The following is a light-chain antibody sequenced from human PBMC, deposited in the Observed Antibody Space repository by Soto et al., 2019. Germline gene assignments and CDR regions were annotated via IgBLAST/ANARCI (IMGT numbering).Light chain of an antibody. CDR3: QQCYATPYT. CDR1: QSVLSSSNNKNY. V-gene: IGKV4-1*01. Sequence: DIVMTQSPDSLAVSLGERATINCKSSQSVLSSSNNKNYLAWYQKKPGQPPKLLIYWASIRESGVPDRFSGSGSGTDFTLTIGSLQSEDVAVYYCQQCYATPYTFGQGTKVDIK. CDR2: WAS. J-gene: IGKJ2*01.